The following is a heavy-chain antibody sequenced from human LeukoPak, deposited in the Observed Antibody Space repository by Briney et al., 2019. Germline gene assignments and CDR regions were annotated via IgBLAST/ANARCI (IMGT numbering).Heavy chain of an antibody. D-gene: IGHD5-24*01. CDR3: ARNTINWFDP. V-gene: IGHV1-2*02. CDR1: GYTFTDYY. Sequence: ASVKVSCKASGYTFTDYYMHWVRQAPGQGLEWMGWINPNSGGTNYAQKFQGRVCTTRDTSISTAYMELSRLRSDDTAVYYCARNTINWFDPWGQGVLVTVSS. CDR2: INPNSGGT. J-gene: IGHJ5*02.